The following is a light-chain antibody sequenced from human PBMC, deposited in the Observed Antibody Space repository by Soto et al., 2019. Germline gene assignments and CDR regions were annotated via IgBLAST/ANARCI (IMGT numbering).Light chain of an antibody. Sequence: QSALTQPASVSGSPGQSITISCTGTSSDVGGYNYVSWYQQHPGKAPKLMIYDVSNRPSGVSNRFSGSKSGNTASLTISGLQAEDEADYYSSSYTSSSTPHVVFGGGTNLTVL. V-gene: IGLV2-14*01. CDR2: DVS. CDR3: SSYTSSSTPHVV. J-gene: IGLJ2*01. CDR1: SSDVGGYNY.